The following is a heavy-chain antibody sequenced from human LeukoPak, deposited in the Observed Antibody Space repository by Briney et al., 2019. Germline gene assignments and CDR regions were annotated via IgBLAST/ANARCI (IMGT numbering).Heavy chain of an antibody. CDR2: IQYSGNT. Sequence: SETLSLTCTVSGDSFSSGIYYWSWIRQHPGKGLEWIGYIQYSGNTYYNPSLRSRVTMSVDTSKNQFSLKLSSVTAADTAVYYCARAPSMVRGVVEPHFDYWGQGTLVTVSS. J-gene: IGHJ4*02. D-gene: IGHD3-10*01. CDR1: GDSFSSGIYY. V-gene: IGHV4-30-4*01. CDR3: ARAPSMVRGVVEPHFDY.